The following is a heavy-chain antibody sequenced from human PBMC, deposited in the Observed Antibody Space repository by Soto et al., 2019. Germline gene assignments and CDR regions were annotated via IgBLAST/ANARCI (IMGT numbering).Heavy chain of an antibody. Sequence: SETLSLTCAVYGGSFSGYYWSWIRQPPGKGLEWIGEINHSGSTNYNPSLKSRVTISVDTSKNQFSLKLSSVTAADTAVYYCARSGYYGSGSYYPRNWFDPWGQGTLVTVSS. CDR2: INHSGST. CDR3: ARSGYYGSGSYYPRNWFDP. D-gene: IGHD3-10*01. J-gene: IGHJ5*02. CDR1: GGSFSGYY. V-gene: IGHV4-34*01.